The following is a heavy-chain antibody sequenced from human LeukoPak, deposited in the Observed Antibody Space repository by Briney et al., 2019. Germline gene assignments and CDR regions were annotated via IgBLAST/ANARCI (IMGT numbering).Heavy chain of an antibody. D-gene: IGHD3-10*01. Sequence: SETLSLTCTVSGGSISSYCWSWIQQPAGKGLEWIGRIYSSGITNYNPYLKSRVTMSVDTSKNQLSLKLSSVTAADTAVYYCARTYYYGSGSYAFDYWGQGTLVTVSS. V-gene: IGHV4-4*07. CDR1: GGSISSYC. J-gene: IGHJ4*02. CDR3: ARTYYYGSGSYAFDY. CDR2: IYSSGIT.